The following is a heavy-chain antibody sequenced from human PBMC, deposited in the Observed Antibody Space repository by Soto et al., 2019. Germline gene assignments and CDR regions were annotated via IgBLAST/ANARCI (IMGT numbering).Heavy chain of an antibody. V-gene: IGHV3-33*01. CDR1: GFSFSNYA. D-gene: IGHD1-26*01. CDR2: IWYDGSNK. CDR3: TRDPYGGSRYYFDS. J-gene: IGHJ4*02. Sequence: GGSLRLSCAASGFSFSNYAMHWVRQAPGKGLEWVAVIWYDGSNKYYADSVKGRFTISRDNSQNTLYLQMNSLRAEDTAVYYCTRDPYGGSRYYFDSWGQGTLVTVSS.